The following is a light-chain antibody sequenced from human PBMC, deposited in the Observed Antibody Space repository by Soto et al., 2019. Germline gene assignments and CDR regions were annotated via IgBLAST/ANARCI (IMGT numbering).Light chain of an antibody. V-gene: IGKV1-12*01. J-gene: IGKJ5*01. CDR3: QQANSFPLT. CDR1: QGVSRW. CDR2: GAS. Sequence: DIQMTQSPSFLSASVGDRVTITCRASQGVSRWLAWYQQRPGKAPKLLIYGASSFQSGVPSRFSGSGSGTDFTLTISSLQPEEFATYYCQQANSFPLTFGQGTRLEIK.